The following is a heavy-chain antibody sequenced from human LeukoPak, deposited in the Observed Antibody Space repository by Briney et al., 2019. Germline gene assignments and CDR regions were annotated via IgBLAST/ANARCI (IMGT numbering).Heavy chain of an antibody. Sequence: ASVKVSCKASGHTFTTYAMNWVRQAPGQGLEWMGWINTYTGNPTYAQDFTGRFVFSLDTSVSTAYLQIYSLKAEDTAVYYCARLVAAGGSGSFDPWGQGTLVTVSS. J-gene: IGHJ5*02. D-gene: IGHD6-13*01. CDR3: ARLVAAGGSGSFDP. CDR1: GHTFTTYA. CDR2: INTYTGNP. V-gene: IGHV7-4-1*01.